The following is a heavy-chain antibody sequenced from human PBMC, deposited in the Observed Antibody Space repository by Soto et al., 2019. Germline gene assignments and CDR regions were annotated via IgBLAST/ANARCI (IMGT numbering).Heavy chain of an antibody. Sequence: ASVKVSCKASGFSFTGYYIHWLRQAPGQGLEWMWWINAHSGGTEYAQKFQGRVTLTRDTSIATAYLTLTSLTSDDTALYYCAKDLTRQLAYWLDPWGQGTQVTVPQ. V-gene: IGHV1-2*02. CDR3: AKDLTRQLAYWLDP. J-gene: IGHJ5*02. CDR2: INAHSGGT. CDR1: GFSFTGYY. D-gene: IGHD6-6*01.